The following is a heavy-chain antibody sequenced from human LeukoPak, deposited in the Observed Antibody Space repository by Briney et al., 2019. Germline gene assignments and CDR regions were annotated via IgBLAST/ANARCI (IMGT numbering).Heavy chain of an antibody. CDR1: GGSISSGGYY. Sequence: SETLSLTCSVSGGSISSGGYYWSWIRQPPGKGLEWIGYIYHSGSTYYNPSLKSRVTISVDRSKNQFSLKLSSVTAAGTAVYYCARSGIAAAEHWGQGTLVTVSS. CDR2: IYHSGST. D-gene: IGHD6-13*01. CDR3: ARSGIAAAEH. J-gene: IGHJ1*01. V-gene: IGHV4-30-2*01.